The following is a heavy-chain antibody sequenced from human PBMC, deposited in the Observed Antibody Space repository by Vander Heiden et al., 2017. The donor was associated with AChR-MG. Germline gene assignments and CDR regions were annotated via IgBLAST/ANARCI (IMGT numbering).Heavy chain of an antibody. CDR1: GGTFSSYA. Sequence: QVQLVQSGAEVKKPGSSVKVSCKASGGTFSSYAISWVRQAPGQGLEWMGGIIPIFGTANYAQKFQGRVTITADESTSTAYMELSSLRSEDTAVYYCARGHCSSTSCYTRGWFDPWGQGTLVTVSS. D-gene: IGHD2-2*02. CDR3: ARGHCSSTSCYTRGWFDP. J-gene: IGHJ5*02. V-gene: IGHV1-69*01. CDR2: IIPIFGTA.